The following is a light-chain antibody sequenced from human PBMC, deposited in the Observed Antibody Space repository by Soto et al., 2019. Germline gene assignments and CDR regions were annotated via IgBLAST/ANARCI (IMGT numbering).Light chain of an antibody. J-gene: IGKJ2*01. V-gene: IGKV3-20*01. CDR3: QQYGSSPYT. Sequence: EILLRQSPGTLSLSPGERATLSCRASQSVSSSYLAWYQQKPGQAPRLLIYGASNRATGIPDRFRGTGSGTDFTLTISRLEPEDFAVYYCQQYGSSPYTLGLGTKVDIK. CDR1: QSVSSSY. CDR2: GAS.